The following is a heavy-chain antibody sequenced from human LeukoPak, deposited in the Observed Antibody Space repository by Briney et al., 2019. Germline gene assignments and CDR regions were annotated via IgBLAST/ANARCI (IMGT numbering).Heavy chain of an antibody. CDR2: IYYSGST. Sequence: PSETLSLTCTVSGGSISSSSYYWGWIRQPPGKGLEWIGSIYYSGSTYYNPSLKSRVTISVDTSKNQFSLKLSSVTAADTAVYYCARTRPSYGSGTYYFDYWGQGTLVTVSS. CDR1: GGSISSSSYY. J-gene: IGHJ4*02. D-gene: IGHD3-10*01. CDR3: ARTRPSYGSGTYYFDY. V-gene: IGHV4-39*01.